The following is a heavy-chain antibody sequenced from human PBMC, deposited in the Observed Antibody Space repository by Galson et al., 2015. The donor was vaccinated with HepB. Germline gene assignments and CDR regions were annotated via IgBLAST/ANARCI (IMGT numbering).Heavy chain of an antibody. CDR1: GHNLTIYW. CDR2: IDPSDSYT. CDR3: ASGKVDP. D-gene: IGHD1-14*01. Sequence: QSGAEVKKPGESLRISCTASGHNLTIYWITWVRQMPGRGLEWMGKIDPSDSYTYYSPSFHGRVTFSADKSINTAYLQWNSLRASDTAIYFCASGKVDPWGQGTLVTVSS. J-gene: IGHJ5*02. V-gene: IGHV5-10-1*01.